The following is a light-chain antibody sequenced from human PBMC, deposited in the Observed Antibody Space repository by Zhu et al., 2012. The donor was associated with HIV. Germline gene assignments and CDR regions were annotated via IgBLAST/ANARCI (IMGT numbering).Light chain of an antibody. CDR2: GAS. CDR3: QQYNDWPPWT. CDR1: QSVASY. J-gene: IGKJ1*01. Sequence: ATLSCRASQSVASYLAWYQQKPGQAPRLLMYGASARATSTPTRFSGSGSGTEFTLTINNIQSEDVGIYYCQQYNDWPPWTFGQGTKVEIK. V-gene: IGKV3-15*01.